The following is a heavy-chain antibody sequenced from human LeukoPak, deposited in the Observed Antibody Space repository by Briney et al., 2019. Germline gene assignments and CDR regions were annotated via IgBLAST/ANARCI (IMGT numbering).Heavy chain of an antibody. CDR3: ARDRSSGWSRMGY. V-gene: IGHV1-2*02. D-gene: IGHD6-19*01. CDR2: INPNSGGT. J-gene: IGHJ4*02. CDR1: GYTFTGYY. Sequence: ASVKVSCKASGYTFTGYYMHWVRQAPGQGLEWMGWINPNSGGTNYAQKFQGRVTMTRDTSISTAYMELSRLRSDDTAVYYCARDRSSGWSRMGYWGQGTLVTVSS.